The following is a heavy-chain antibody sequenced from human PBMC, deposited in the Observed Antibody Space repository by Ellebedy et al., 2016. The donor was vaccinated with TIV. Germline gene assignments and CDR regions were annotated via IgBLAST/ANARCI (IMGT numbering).Heavy chain of an antibody. D-gene: IGHD3-16*01. CDR1: GGSISSSSYY. V-gene: IGHV4-39*01. CDR3: ATSGKGRCFDTFAI. CDR2: IYNTGST. Sequence: SETLSLXXTVSGGSISSSSYYWAWIRQPPGRGLEWLGSIYNTGSTNYNPTLKSRVTISADTSKNQFSLKVRSATAADTAVYYCATSGKGRCFDTFAIWGQGTMVTVSS. J-gene: IGHJ3*02.